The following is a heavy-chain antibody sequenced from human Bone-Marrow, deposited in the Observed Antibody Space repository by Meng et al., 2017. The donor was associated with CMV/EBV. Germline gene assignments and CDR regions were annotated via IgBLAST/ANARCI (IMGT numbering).Heavy chain of an antibody. Sequence: GGSLRLSCAASGFTVSSNYMSWVRQAPGKGLEWVSVIYSGGSTYYADSVKGRFTISRDNSKNTLYLQMNSLRAEDTAVYYCARSPLDYTHLMSSFYFDYWGQATLATVSS. D-gene: IGHD3/OR15-3a*01. V-gene: IGHV3-66*02. CDR3: ARSPLDYTHLMSSFYFDY. CDR1: GFTVSSNY. J-gene: IGHJ4*02. CDR2: IYSGGST.